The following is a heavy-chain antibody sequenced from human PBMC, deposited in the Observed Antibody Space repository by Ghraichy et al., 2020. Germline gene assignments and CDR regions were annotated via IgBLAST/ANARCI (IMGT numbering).Heavy chain of an antibody. J-gene: IGHJ3*02. CDR2: VSGSGGST. CDR3: AKATQNRDAFDI. V-gene: IGHV3-23*01. Sequence: GGSLRLSCAASGFTFSSFAMSWVRQAPGKGLEWVSTVSGSGGSTYYADSVKGRFTISRDNSKNTLYLQMNSLRAEDTAVYYCAKATQNRDAFDIWGQGTMVTVSS. CDR1: GFTFSSFA. D-gene: IGHD1-14*01.